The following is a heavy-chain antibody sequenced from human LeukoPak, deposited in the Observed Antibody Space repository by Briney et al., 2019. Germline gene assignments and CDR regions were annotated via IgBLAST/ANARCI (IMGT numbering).Heavy chain of an antibody. CDR2: IYYSGST. Sequence: GSLRLSCSASGFSFSNAWMSWVRQPPGKGLEWIGYIYYSGSTNYNPSLKSRVTISVDTSKNQFSLKLSSVTAADTAVYYCASSGVVPAAIWNYWGQGTLVTVSS. CDR3: ASSGVVPAAIWNY. V-gene: IGHV4-59*01. J-gene: IGHJ4*02. CDR1: GFSFSNAW. D-gene: IGHD2-2*01.